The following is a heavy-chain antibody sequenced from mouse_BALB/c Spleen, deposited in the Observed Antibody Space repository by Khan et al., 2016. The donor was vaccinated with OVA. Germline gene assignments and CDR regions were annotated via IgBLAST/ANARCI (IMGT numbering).Heavy chain of an antibody. CDR3: ARVYFGYFDY. CDR1: GFTFSSYA. CDR2: ISSGGSYT. J-gene: IGHJ2*01. D-gene: IGHD2-1*01. V-gene: IGHV5-9-3*01. Sequence: EVELVESGGGLVKPGGSLKLSCAATGFTFSSYAMSWVRQTPEKRLEWVATISSGGSYTYYPDSVKGRFTISRDNAKNTLYLQMSGLRSEDTATYYCARVYFGYFDYWGQGTTLTVSS.